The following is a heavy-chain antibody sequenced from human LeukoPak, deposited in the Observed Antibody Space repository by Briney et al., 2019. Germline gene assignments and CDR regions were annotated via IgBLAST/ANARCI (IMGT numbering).Heavy chain of an antibody. CDR2: ISSGSSTT. J-gene: IGHJ6*02. V-gene: IGHV3-48*02. CDR1: GFTFSSYS. CDR3: AGARTYYYAMDV. Sequence: GVALRLSCVASGFTFSSYSMNWVRQAPGKGLEWVSYISSGSSTTYYVDSVKGRFTISRDNAKNSLYLQMNSLRDEDTAVYYCAGARTYYYAMDVWGQGTTVTVSS.